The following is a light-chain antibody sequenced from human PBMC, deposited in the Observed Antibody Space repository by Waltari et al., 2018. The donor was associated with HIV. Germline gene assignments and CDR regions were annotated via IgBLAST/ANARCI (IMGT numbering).Light chain of an antibody. CDR1: QNINNT. Sequence: IVMTQSPPTLPVSPGARGTLSCRASQNINNTLAWYQLKPGQAPRLLISGASTMATGIPARFSGSGSGTDFTLNIDTLQSEDFAVYYCQQYNKWPRTFGRGTKVEIK. J-gene: IGKJ4*01. CDR2: GAS. V-gene: IGKV3-15*01. CDR3: QQYNKWPRT.